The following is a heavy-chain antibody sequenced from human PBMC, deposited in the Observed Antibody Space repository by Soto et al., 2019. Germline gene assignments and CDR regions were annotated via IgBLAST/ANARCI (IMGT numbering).Heavy chain of an antibody. J-gene: IGHJ4*02. D-gene: IGHD6-13*01. CDR2: ISGSRGYI. Sequence: EVQLVESGGVLVKPGGSLRLSCAASGFIFSDYSMNWVRPAPGKVLEWVSSISGSRGYIYYGDSVKGRFTISRDNDKNSVVLQMNNLRAEDTAGYYCARDLAAALDYWGPGTLVTVSS. V-gene: IGHV3-21*02. CDR1: GFIFSDYS. CDR3: ARDLAAALDY.